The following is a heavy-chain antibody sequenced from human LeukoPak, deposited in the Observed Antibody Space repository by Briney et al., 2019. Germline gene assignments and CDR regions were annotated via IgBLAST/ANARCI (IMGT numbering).Heavy chain of an antibody. CDR2: ISGSGGST. V-gene: IGHV3-23*01. Sequence: GGSLRLSCAASGFTFSSHAMNWVRQAPGKGLEWVSSISGSGGSTYYADSVKVRFTIDRDNSKNTLYLQMNRLTAEDTAVYYCAKDREGHCGGGRCHSLGHNYYNVMDVWGQGTTVIVSS. J-gene: IGHJ6*02. CDR1: GFTFSSHA. D-gene: IGHD2-15*01. CDR3: AKDREGHCGGGRCHSLGHNYYNVMDV.